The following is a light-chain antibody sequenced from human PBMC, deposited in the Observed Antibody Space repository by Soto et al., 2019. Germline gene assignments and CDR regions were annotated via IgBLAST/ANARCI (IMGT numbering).Light chain of an antibody. V-gene: IGLV1-44*01. CDR1: SSNIGSNT. J-gene: IGLJ2*01. CDR2: SNN. Sequence: SVLTQPPSASGTPGQRVTISCSGISSNIGSNTVNWYQQLPGTAPKLVIYSNNQRPSGVPDRFSGSKSGTSASLAISGLQSEDEADYYCVAWDDSLNGYVVFGGGTKLTVL. CDR3: VAWDDSLNGYVV.